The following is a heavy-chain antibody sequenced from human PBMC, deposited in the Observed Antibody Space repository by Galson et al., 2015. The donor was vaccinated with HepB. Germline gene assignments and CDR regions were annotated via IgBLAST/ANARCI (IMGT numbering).Heavy chain of an antibody. J-gene: IGHJ4*02. Sequence: TCTVSGGSISSSTYYWGWIRQPPGKGLEWIGNFYYPGSTYYNPSLNSRVTISVDTSKNQFSLKLNSVTAADTAVYYCASVGMVRGATLYFHYWGQGTLVTVSS. CDR3: ASVGMVRGATLYFHY. CDR2: FYYPGST. CDR1: GGSISSSTYY. V-gene: IGHV4-39*07. D-gene: IGHD3-10*01.